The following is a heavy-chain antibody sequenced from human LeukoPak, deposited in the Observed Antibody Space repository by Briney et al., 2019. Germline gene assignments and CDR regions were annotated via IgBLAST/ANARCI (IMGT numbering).Heavy chain of an antibody. CDR3: ANIAIVVLSEVLDY. V-gene: IGHV3-23*01. CDR1: GFAFENYP. D-gene: IGHD2-8*01. J-gene: IGHJ4*02. CDR2: LSGGGRTT. Sequence: GGSLRLSCVASGFAFENYPMSWVRQAPGKGLEWVSGLSGGGRTTYYADSVKGRFTISRDNSKNTLYLQMDSLRAEDTAVYYCANIAIVVLSEVLDYWGQGTLVTVSS.